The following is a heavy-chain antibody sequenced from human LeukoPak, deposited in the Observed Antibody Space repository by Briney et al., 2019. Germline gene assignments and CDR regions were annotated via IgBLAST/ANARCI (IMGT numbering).Heavy chain of an antibody. J-gene: IGHJ3*01. V-gene: IGHV5-51*01. D-gene: IGHD1-26*01. CDR2: IYPGDSGP. CDR1: GYSFTNYC. Sequence: GKSLKISCKVSGYSFTNYCIGWVRQMPGKGLEWMGIIYPGDSGPTYSPSFQGQVTISVDKSISTAYLQWSSLQASDTALYYCGMSGDRVPLQDDVFDVWGQGTMVTVST. CDR3: GMSGDRVPLQDDVFDV.